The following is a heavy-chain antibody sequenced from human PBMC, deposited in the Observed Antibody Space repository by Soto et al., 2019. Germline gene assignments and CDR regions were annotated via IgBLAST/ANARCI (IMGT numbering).Heavy chain of an antibody. J-gene: IGHJ3*02. CDR2: IYYSGST. CDR1: GGSISSGDYY. CDR3: ARDPERANASDI. V-gene: IGHV4-30-4*01. Sequence: PSETLSLTCTVSGGSISSGDYYWSWIHQPPGKGLEWIGYIYYSGSTYYNPSLKSRVTISVDTSKNQFSLKLSSVTAADTAVYYCARDPERANASDIWGKGKMVIVSS.